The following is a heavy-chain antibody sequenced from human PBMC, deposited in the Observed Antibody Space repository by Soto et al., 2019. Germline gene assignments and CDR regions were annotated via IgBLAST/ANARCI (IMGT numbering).Heavy chain of an antibody. D-gene: IGHD3-22*01. CDR2: VYYSGST. Sequence: SETLSLTCTVSGASISSGGYYCTWIRQHPGKGLEWIGYVYYSGSTYYDPALKSRVTISVDTSKNQFSLSLNSVTAADTAVYYCARGRSYYDITYSQTRIDAFDIWGQGTMVTVSS. CDR3: ARGRSYYDITYSQTRIDAFDI. V-gene: IGHV4-31*03. J-gene: IGHJ3*02. CDR1: GASISSGGYY.